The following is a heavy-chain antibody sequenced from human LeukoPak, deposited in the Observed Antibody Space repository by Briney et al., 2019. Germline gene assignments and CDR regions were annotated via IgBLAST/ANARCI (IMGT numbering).Heavy chain of an antibody. Sequence: SETLSLTCTVSGGSISSSTYSWGWIRQPPGKGLEWIGSIHYIGNTYYNPSLKSRVTISVDTSKNHFSLKLSSVTAADTALYYWARHGGGYDERIDYWGQGTRFTVSS. V-gene: IGHV4-39*01. CDR1: GGSISSSTYS. CDR2: IHYIGNT. D-gene: IGHD5-12*01. J-gene: IGHJ4*02. CDR3: ARHGGGYDERIDY.